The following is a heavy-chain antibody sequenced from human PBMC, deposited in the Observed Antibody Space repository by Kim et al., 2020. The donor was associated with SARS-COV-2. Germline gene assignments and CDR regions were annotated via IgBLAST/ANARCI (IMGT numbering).Heavy chain of an antibody. CDR3: ARAGYDFWSGLDY. D-gene: IGHD3-3*01. J-gene: IGHJ4*02. CDR1: GFTFSSYS. Sequence: GGSLRLSCAASGFTFSSYSMNWVRQAPGKGLEWVSSISSSSSYIYYADSVKGRFTISRDNAKNSLYLQMNSLRAEDTAVYYCARAGYDFWSGLDYWGQGTLVTVSS. CDR2: ISSSSSYI. V-gene: IGHV3-21*01.